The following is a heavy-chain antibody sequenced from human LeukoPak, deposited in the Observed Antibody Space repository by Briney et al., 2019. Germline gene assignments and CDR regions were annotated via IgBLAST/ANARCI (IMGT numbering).Heavy chain of an antibody. V-gene: IGHV5-51*01. CDR1: GDSFTSYW. D-gene: IGHD3-9*01. CDR3: ARLSYDILTGYYQPFDY. Sequence: GESLKISCKGSGDSFTSYWIGWVRQMPGKGLEWMGIIYPGDSDTRYSPSFQGQVTISADKSISTAYLQWSSLKASDTAMYYCARLSYDILTGYYQPFDYWGQGTLVTVSS. CDR2: IYPGDSDT. J-gene: IGHJ4*02.